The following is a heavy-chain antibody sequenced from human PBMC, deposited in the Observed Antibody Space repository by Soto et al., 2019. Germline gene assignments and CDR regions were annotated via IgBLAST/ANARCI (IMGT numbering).Heavy chain of an antibody. Sequence: QVQLVESGGGVVQPGRSLRLSCAASRFTFSSYVMHWVRQAPGKGLEWVAVISYEGSTKYYADSVKGRFTISRDNPKNTLYLQMDSLRADDTAVYYCAKDGGFDYGFWYFDVWGRGTLVTVSS. CDR1: RFTFSSYV. V-gene: IGHV3-30-3*01. D-gene: IGHD4-17*01. CDR2: ISYEGSTK. CDR3: AKDGGFDYGFWYFDV. J-gene: IGHJ2*01.